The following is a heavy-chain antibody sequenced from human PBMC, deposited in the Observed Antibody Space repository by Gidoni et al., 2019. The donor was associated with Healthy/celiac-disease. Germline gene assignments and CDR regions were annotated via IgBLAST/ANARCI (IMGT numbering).Heavy chain of an antibody. J-gene: IGHJ4*02. V-gene: IGHV4-59*01. D-gene: IGHD5-18*01. CDR1: VGSISSYY. Sequence: QVQLQESGPGLVKPSETLSLTCTVSVGSISSYYWSWIRQPPGKGLEWIGYIYYSGSTNYNPSLKSRVTISVDTSKNQFSLKLSSVTAADTAVYYCARSVDTAMAGAGGYWGQGTLVTVSS. CDR3: ARSVDTAMAGAGGY. CDR2: IYYSGST.